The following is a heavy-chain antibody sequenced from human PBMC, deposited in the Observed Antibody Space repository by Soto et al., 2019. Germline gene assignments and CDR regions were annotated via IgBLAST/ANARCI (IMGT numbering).Heavy chain of an antibody. V-gene: IGHV3-23*01. D-gene: IGHD2-2*01. CDR1: GFTFSSYA. CDR3: AKDASRVYCSSTSCCLDY. Sequence: GGSLRLSCAASGFTFSSYAMSWVRQAPGKGLEWVSAISGSGGSTYYADSVKGRFTISRDNSKNTLYLQMNSLRAEDTAVYYCAKDASRVYCSSTSCCLDYGGQGTLVTVSS. CDR2: ISGSGGST. J-gene: IGHJ4*02.